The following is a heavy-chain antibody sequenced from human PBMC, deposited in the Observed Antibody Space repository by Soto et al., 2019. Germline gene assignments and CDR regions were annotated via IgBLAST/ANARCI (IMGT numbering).Heavy chain of an antibody. CDR1: GYTFTSFY. CDR3: AQPQIARHYYYGMEV. J-gene: IGHJ6*02. CDR2: INPSGTTT. V-gene: IGHV1-46*01. Sequence: QVQLVQSGAEVKKPGASVKVSCKASGYTFTSFYMHWVRQAPGQGLEWMGIINPSGTTTDYAQKFPGRVPMTRDTYTSTYYMELSSLTSEDTAVYYWAQPQIARHYYYGMEVWGQGTAVTVSS.